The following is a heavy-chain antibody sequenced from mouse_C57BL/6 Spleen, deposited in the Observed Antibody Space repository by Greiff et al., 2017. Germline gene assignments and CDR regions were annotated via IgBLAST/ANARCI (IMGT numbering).Heavy chain of an antibody. J-gene: IGHJ4*01. V-gene: IGHV5-4*03. D-gene: IGHD2-4*01. CDR1: GFTFSSYA. CDR2: ISDGGSYT. CDR3: ASWWDYDEYYAMDY. Sequence: EVKVVESGGGLVKPGGSLKLSCAASGFTFSSYAMSWVRQTPEKRLEWVATISDGGSYTYYPDNVKGRFTISRDNAKNNLYLQMSHLKSEDTAMYYCASWWDYDEYYAMDYWGQGTSVTVSS.